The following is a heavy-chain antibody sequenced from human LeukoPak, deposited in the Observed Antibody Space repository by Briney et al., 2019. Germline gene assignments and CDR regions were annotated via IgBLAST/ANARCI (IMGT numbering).Heavy chain of an antibody. CDR1: GFTFSSYS. V-gene: IGHV3-21*01. CDR2: ISSSSSYI. CDR3: ARGYYGSGSLFDY. J-gene: IGHJ4*02. Sequence: GGSLRLSCAASGFTFSSYSMNWVRQAPGKGLEWVSSISSSSSYIYYADSVKGRFTISRDNAKNSLYLQMNSLRAEDTAVYYCARGYYGSGSLFDYWGQGTLVTASS. D-gene: IGHD3-10*01.